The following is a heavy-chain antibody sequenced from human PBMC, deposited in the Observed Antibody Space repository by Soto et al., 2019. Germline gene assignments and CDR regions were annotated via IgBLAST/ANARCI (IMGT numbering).Heavy chain of an antibody. Sequence: GASVKVSCKASGYTFTSYHMHWVRQAPGQGLEWMGIINPSGGSTSYAQKFQGRVTMTRDTSTSTVYMELSSLRSEDTAVYYCARVGGRWLQLKGFYYYGMDVWGQGTTVTVSS. CDR2: INPSGGST. J-gene: IGHJ6*02. D-gene: IGHD5-12*01. CDR1: GYTFTSYH. CDR3: ARVGGRWLQLKGFYYYGMDV. V-gene: IGHV1-46*01.